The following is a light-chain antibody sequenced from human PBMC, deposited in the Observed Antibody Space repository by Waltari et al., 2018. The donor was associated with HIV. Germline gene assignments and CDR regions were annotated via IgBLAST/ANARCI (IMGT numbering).Light chain of an antibody. V-gene: IGLV2-14*01. CDR3: SSYTSSSTLV. CDR2: EVS. J-gene: IGLJ2*01. CDR1: SSDVGGYNY. Sequence: QSALTQPASVSGSPGQSLTISCTGTSSDVGGYNYFSWYQQHPDKAPKLMIYEVSYRPSGFSNRFSGSKSGNTASLTIAGLQSEDEADYYCSSYTSSSTLVFGGGTKLTVL.